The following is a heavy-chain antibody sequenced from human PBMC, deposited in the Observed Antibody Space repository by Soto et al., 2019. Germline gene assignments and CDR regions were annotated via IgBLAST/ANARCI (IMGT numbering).Heavy chain of an antibody. CDR2: IKLDGSER. CDR3: ARDQGRGYYDSSGSTDFDY. J-gene: IGHJ4*02. V-gene: IGHV3-7*01. D-gene: IGHD3-22*01. CDR1: GFTFSNYW. Sequence: GGSLRLSCAASGFTFSNYWMTWVRQAPGKGLEWVGSIKLDGSERYYVDSVKGRFTISRDNAKNSLYLQMNSLRAEDTAVYYCARDQGRGYYDSSGSTDFDYWGQGALVTV.